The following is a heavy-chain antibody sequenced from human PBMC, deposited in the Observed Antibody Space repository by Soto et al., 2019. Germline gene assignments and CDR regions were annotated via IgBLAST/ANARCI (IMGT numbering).Heavy chain of an antibody. V-gene: IGHV3-23*01. CDR3: AKGGPFTGGFDP. Sequence: EGQLLQSGGGLVQPGGSLRLSCAGSGLTLRSYAMTWIRQTPEKGLEWVSTISGRSGVPSYADSVNGRFTVSRDNSKNPRYLQMNRLRPGGTAIYYCAKGGPFTGGFDPWGQGTLVTVAS. CDR2: ISGRSGVP. CDR1: GLTLRSYA. J-gene: IGHJ5*02. D-gene: IGHD3-16*01.